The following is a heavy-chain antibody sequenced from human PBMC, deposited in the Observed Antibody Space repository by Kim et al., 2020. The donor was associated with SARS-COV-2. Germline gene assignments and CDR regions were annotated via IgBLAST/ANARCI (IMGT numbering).Heavy chain of an antibody. CDR3: ARGDQIGSSSWGNYYYYYGMDV. J-gene: IGHJ6*02. CDR2: INPNSGGT. D-gene: IGHD6-13*01. CDR1: GYTFTGYY. Sequence: ASVKVSCKASGYTFTGYYMHWVRQAPGQGLEWMGWINPNSGGTNYAQKFQGWVTMTRDTSISTAYMELSRLRSDDTAVYYCARGDQIGSSSWGNYYYYYGMDVWGQGTTVTVSS. V-gene: IGHV1-2*04.